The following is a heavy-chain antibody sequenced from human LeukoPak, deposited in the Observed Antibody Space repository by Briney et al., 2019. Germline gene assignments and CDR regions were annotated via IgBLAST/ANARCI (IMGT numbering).Heavy chain of an antibody. CDR3: ARIRGYDYVWGSYRSYYFDY. D-gene: IGHD3-16*02. J-gene: IGHJ4*02. CDR2: IEWDDDK. CDR1: GFSLSTRGMC. Sequence: SGPTLVNPTQTLTLTCTFSGFSLSTRGMCVSWIRQPPGKALEWLAHIEWDDDKYYSTSLKTRLTISKDTSKSQVVLIMTNMDPVDTATYYCARIRGYDYVWGSYRSYYFDYWGQGTLVTVSS. V-gene: IGHV2-70*01.